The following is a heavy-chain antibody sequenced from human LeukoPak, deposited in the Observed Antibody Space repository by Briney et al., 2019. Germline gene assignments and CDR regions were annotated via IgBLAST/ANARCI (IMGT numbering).Heavy chain of an antibody. CDR1: GYTFSGFY. CDR2: LNPKNGDT. D-gene: IGHD5-18*01. Sequence: ASVKVSCKASGYTFSGFYINWVRQAPGQGLEWMGWLNPKNGDTHYAQDFLGRVTMTRDTSISTAYMELSRLTSDDTAVYYCARDGRLRNGYDNFYIWGQGTLVTVSS. CDR3: ARDGRLRNGYDNFYI. J-gene: IGHJ4*02. V-gene: IGHV1-2*02.